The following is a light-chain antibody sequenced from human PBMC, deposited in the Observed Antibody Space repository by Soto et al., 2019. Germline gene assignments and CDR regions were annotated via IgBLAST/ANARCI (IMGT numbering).Light chain of an antibody. CDR1: QSVSSN. J-gene: IGKJ4*01. Sequence: EIVMTQSPATLSVSPGERATLSCRASQSVSSNLAWYQQKPGLAPRLLIYDASSRATGIPDRFSGSASGTDFTLTISRLEPEDFAVYYCQQYGSSPLTFGGGTKVDIK. CDR2: DAS. CDR3: QQYGSSPLT. V-gene: IGKV3D-20*01.